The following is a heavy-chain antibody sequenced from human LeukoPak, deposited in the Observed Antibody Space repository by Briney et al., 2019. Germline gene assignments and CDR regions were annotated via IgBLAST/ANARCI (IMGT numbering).Heavy chain of an antibody. J-gene: IGHJ3*01. CDR3: AREISMFVNAFDL. CDR2: IWYDGSNE. V-gene: IGHV3-33*01. D-gene: IGHD3-10*02. CDR1: GFTFSNSG. Sequence: QSGGSLRLSCAASGFTFSNSGMHWVRQAPGKGLEWVAVIWYDGSNEYYADAVKGRFIISRDNSKNTVHLQMNSLRVEDTSVYYCAREISMFVNAFDLWGLGTLVAVSS.